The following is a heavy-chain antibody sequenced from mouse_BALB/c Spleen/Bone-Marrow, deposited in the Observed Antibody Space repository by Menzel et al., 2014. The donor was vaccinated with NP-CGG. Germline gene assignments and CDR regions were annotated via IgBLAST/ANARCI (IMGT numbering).Heavy chain of an antibody. D-gene: IGHD1-1*01. V-gene: IGHV1-9*01. Sequence: VQRVESGAELMKPGASVKISCKATGYTFSSYWIEWVKQRPGHGLEWIGEILPGRGSTNYNEKFKGKATFTSDTSSNTAYMQLSSLTSEDSAVYYCARGDTTAMDYWGQGTSVTVSS. J-gene: IGHJ4*01. CDR1: GYTFSSYW. CDR2: ILPGRGST. CDR3: ARGDTTAMDY.